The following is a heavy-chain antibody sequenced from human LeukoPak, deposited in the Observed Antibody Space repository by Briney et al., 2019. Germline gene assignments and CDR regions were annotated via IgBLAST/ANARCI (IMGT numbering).Heavy chain of an antibody. D-gene: IGHD4-11*01. CDR3: ARATTDLSYYYYGMDV. J-gene: IGHJ6*02. Sequence: ASETLSLTCTVSGGSISSYYWSWIRQPPGKGLEWIGYIYYGGSTNYNPSLKSRVTISVDTSKNQFSLKLSSVTAADTAVYYCARATTDLSYYYYGMDVWGQGTTVTVSS. V-gene: IGHV4-59*01. CDR2: IYYGGST. CDR1: GGSISSYY.